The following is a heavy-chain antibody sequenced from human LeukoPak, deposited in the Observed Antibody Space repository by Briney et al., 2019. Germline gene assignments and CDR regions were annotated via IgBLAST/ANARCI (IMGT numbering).Heavy chain of an antibody. CDR3: ARYDYDWFLDY. Sequence: TASETPSLTCIVSGGSISSYYWSWIRQPPGKGLEWIGYIYYTGSTNYNPSLKSRVTISLDTSNNQFSLRLSSVTAADTAVYYCARYDYDWFLDYWGQGTLVTVSS. CDR2: IYYTGST. V-gene: IGHV4-59*01. D-gene: IGHD3-22*01. J-gene: IGHJ4*02. CDR1: GGSISSYY.